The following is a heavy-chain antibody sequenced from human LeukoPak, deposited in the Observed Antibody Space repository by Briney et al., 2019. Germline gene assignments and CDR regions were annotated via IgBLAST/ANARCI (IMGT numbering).Heavy chain of an antibody. J-gene: IGHJ6*03. CDR1: GFTFSDYY. CDR3: ARERLSSWEPPYMDV. CDR2: ISSSGSTI. D-gene: IGHD1-26*01. Sequence: GGSLRLSCAASGFTFSDYYMSWIRQAPGKGLEWVSYISSSGSTIYYADSVKGRFTISRDNAKNSLYLQMNSLRAEDTAVYYCARERLSSWEPPYMDVWGKGTTVTVSS. V-gene: IGHV3-11*04.